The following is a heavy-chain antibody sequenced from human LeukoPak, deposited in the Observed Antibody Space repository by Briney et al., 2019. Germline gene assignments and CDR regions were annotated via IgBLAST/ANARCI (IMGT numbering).Heavy chain of an antibody. V-gene: IGHV3-13*01. D-gene: IGHD2-2*01. J-gene: IGHJ6*02. CDR1: GFTCRNYD. CDR2: INSEGGA. CDR3: ARRGMQREYQHGMDV. Sequence: GGSLRLSCAASGFTCRNYDMYWVRQVTGKGPEWVSVINSEGGAYYPDSVKGRFTVSRDDARNSLYLQMNSLRAGDTAVYYCARRGMQREYQHGMDVWGQGTTVTVSS.